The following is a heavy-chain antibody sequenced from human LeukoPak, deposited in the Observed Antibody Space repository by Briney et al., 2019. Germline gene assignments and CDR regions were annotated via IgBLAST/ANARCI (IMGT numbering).Heavy chain of an antibody. CDR2: IYHSGST. CDR3: ARAAAGTFYYYGMDV. V-gene: IGHV4-59*01. D-gene: IGHD6-13*01. Sequence: PSETLSLTCTLSGGSISTYYWSWIRQPPGKGLEWIGYIYHSGSTNYNPSLKSRVTISVDTSKNQFSLKLSSVTAADTAVYYCARAAAGTFYYYGMDVWGQGTTVTVSS. J-gene: IGHJ6*02. CDR1: GGSISTYY.